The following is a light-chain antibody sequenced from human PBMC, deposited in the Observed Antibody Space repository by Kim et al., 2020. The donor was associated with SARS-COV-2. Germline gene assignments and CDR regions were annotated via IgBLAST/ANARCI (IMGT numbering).Light chain of an antibody. CDR2: GKN. CDR3: NSRDSSGNHVV. Sequence: SSELTQDPTVSVALGQTVRITCQGDSLRSYYASWYQQKPGQAPVLVIYGKNNRPSGIPDRFSGSSSGNTASLTITGAQAEDEADYYCNSRDSSGNHVVFGGGTLLTVL. J-gene: IGLJ2*01. CDR1: SLRSYY. V-gene: IGLV3-19*01.